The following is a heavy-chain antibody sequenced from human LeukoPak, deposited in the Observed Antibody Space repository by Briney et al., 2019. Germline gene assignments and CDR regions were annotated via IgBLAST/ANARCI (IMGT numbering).Heavy chain of an antibody. CDR2: INPSGGSI. D-gene: IGHD3-22*01. CDR1: GYTFTGYY. CDR3: ARGRNYYDSSGYYYEGDAFDI. J-gene: IGHJ3*02. V-gene: IGHV1-46*01. Sequence: ASVKVSCKASGYTFTGYYMYWVRQAPGQGLEWMGIINPSGGSIRYAQKFQGRVTMTRDTSTGTVYMELSSLRSEDTAMYYCARGRNYYDSSGYYYEGDAFDIWGQGTMVTVSS.